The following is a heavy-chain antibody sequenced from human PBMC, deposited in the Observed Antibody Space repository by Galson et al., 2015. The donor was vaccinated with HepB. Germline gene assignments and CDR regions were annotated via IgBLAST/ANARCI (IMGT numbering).Heavy chain of an antibody. CDR3: ARGDLVGATDY. CDR1: GFTLSDYA. D-gene: IGHD1-26*01. Sequence: SLRLSCEVSGFTLSDYAMHWVRQAPGKGLDYVSAISRNGGRIFYANSVKGRFAISSYNSNNTLYLQMGGLRAEDMAFDYCARGDLVGATDYWGPGTLVAVSS. V-gene: IGHV3-64*01. J-gene: IGHJ4*02. CDR2: ISRNGGRI.